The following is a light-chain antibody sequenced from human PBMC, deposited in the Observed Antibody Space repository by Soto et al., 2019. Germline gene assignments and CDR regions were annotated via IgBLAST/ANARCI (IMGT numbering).Light chain of an antibody. CDR2: EGS. CDR1: SSDVGSYNL. CDR3: CSYAGSSTWV. J-gene: IGLJ3*02. V-gene: IGLV2-23*01. Sequence: QSALTQPASGSGSPGQSITISCTGTSSDVGSYNLVSWYQQHPGKAPKLMIYEGSKRPSGVSNRFSGSKSGNTASLTISGLQAEDEAEYYCCSYAGSSTWVFVGGTKVTVL.